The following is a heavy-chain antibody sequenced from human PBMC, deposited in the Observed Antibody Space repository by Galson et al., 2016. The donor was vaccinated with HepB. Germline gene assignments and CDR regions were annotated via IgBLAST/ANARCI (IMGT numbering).Heavy chain of an antibody. V-gene: IGHV1-46*01. CDR1: GDTLSNHY. D-gene: IGHD1-7*01. CDR2: INPSDGTT. J-gene: IGHJ4*02. CDR3: AREIGGTSYFEY. Sequence: SVKVSCKASGDTLSNHYLHWVRQAPGQGLEWVGVINPSDGTTNCAERFQGRVTMTRDTSTTSFYMELSSLRYEDTAEYFCAREIGGTSYFEYWGQGTLVNVSS.